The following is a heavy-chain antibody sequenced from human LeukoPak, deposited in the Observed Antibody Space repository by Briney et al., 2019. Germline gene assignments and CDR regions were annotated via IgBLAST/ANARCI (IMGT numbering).Heavy chain of an antibody. CDR1: GFTFSNYY. J-gene: IGHJ3*01. V-gene: IGHV3-11*01. Sequence: PGGSLRLSRSASGFTFSNYYMSWIRQAPGKGLEWVSYISPSATTVYYADSLKGRVTISRDNAKNSLDLQMNSLRAEDTAVYYCVRGDYGLYAFDVWGQGTMVTVSS. CDR2: ISPSATTV. CDR3: VRGDYGLYAFDV. D-gene: IGHD3-10*01.